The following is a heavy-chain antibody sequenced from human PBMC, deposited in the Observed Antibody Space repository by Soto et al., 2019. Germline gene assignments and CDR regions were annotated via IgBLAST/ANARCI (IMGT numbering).Heavy chain of an antibody. J-gene: IGHJ4*02. CDR2: INQDGSEK. CDR3: ASRVQ. CDR1: GFTFSSNW. Sequence: EVQLVESGGDLVQPGGSLSLSCAASGFTFSSNWMSWVRLTPGKGLEWVANINQDGSEKNYVDSVTGRLTISRDNAKNSLHLHMNSLRVEDTPVYFCASRVQWGQGTLVTVSS. V-gene: IGHV3-7*01.